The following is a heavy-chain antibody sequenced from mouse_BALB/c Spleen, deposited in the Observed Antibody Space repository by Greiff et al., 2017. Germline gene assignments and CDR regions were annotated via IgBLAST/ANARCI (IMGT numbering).Heavy chain of an antibody. J-gene: IGHJ3*01. V-gene: IGHV1-18*01. D-gene: IGHD2-4*01. CDR1: GYSFTGYT. Sequence: VHVKQSGPELVKPGASMKISCKASGYSFTGYTMNWVKQSHGKNLEWIGLINPYNGATSYNQNFKDKASLTVDKSSSTAYMELHSLTSEDSAVYYCARADYDDGFAYWGQGTLVTVSA. CDR2: INPYNGAT. CDR3: ARADYDDGFAY.